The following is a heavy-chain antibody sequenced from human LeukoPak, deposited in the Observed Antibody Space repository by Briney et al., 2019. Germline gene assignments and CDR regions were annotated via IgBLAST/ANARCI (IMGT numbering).Heavy chain of an antibody. Sequence: PSQTLSLTCTVSGGSISSGSYYWSWIRQPPGKGQEWIGSIFHSGNTYYNPSLQSRVTISVDTSKNQFSLKVSSVTAADKAVYYCARTPYCSSTSCYTMFFYYYYMEVWGKGTTVTVSS. J-gene: IGHJ6*03. D-gene: IGHD2-2*02. CDR2: IFHSGNT. V-gene: IGHV4-39*07. CDR3: ARTPYCSSTSCYTMFFYYYYMEV. CDR1: GGSISSGSYY.